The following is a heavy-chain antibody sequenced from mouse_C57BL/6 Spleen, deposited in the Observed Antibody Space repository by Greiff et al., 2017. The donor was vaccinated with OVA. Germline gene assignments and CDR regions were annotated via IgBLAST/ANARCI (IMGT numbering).Heavy chain of an antibody. CDR3: ARCYSYDGYFDV. J-gene: IGHJ1*03. CDR1: GYTFTDYS. Sequence: QVQLQQSDAELVKPGASVKLSCKASGYTFTDYSIHWMKQRPEQGLEWIGYIYPSDGSTKYNEKFKGKATLTVDKSSSTAYMQLSSLTSEDSAVYYCARCYSYDGYFDVWGTGTTVTVSS. D-gene: IGHD2-12*01. V-gene: IGHV1-78*01. CDR2: IYPSDGST.